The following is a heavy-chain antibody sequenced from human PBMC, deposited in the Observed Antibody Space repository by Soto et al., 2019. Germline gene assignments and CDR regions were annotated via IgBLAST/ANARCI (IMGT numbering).Heavy chain of an antibody. J-gene: IGHJ1*01. Sequence: QVQLVQSGAEVKKPGSSVKVSCKASGGTFSSYTISWVRQAPGQGLEWMGRIIPILGIANYAQKFQGRVTITADKSTSTAYIELSSLRSEDTAVYYCARGANPAEYFQHWGQGTLVTVSS. D-gene: IGHD2-8*01. CDR1: GGTFSSYT. CDR3: ARGANPAEYFQH. V-gene: IGHV1-69*02. CDR2: IIPILGIA.